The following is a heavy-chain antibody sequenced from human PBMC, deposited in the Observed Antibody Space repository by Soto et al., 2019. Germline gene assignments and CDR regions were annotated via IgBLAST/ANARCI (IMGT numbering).Heavy chain of an antibody. D-gene: IGHD1-26*01. CDR3: ARERYSGSQIDD. Sequence: ESGGGVVQPGRSLRLSCAASGFTFSSYGMHWVRQAPGKGLAWVAVIWYDGSNKYYADSVKGRFTISRDNSKNTLYQQMNSLRAEDTAVYYCARERYSGSQIDDWGQGTLVTVSS. V-gene: IGHV3-33*01. CDR1: GFTFSSYG. J-gene: IGHJ4*02. CDR2: IWYDGSNK.